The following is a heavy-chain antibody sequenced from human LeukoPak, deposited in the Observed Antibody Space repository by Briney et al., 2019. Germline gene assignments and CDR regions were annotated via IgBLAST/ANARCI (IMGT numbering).Heavy chain of an antibody. D-gene: IGHD1-26*01. J-gene: IGHJ4*02. CDR1: GGSISSYY. CDR3: ARDARIVGATTVDY. CDR2: IYYSGST. Sequence: SETLSLTCTVSGGSISSYYWSWIRQPPGKGLEWIGYIYYSGSTNYNPSLKSRVTISVDTSKNQFSLKLSSVTAADTAVYYCARDARIVGATTVDYWGQGTLVTVSS. V-gene: IGHV4-59*12.